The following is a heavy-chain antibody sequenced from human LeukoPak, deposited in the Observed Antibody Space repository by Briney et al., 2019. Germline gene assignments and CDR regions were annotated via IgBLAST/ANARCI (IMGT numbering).Heavy chain of an antibody. Sequence: PSETLSLTCTVSGGSISSYYWSWFRQPPGKGLEWIGYIYYSGSTNYNPSLKSRVTISVDTSKNQFSLKLSSVTAADTAVYYCARDATCSGGACHFDYWGQGTLVTVSS. CDR1: GGSISSYY. CDR2: IYYSGST. D-gene: IGHD2-15*01. V-gene: IGHV4-59*01. CDR3: ARDATCSGGACHFDY. J-gene: IGHJ4*02.